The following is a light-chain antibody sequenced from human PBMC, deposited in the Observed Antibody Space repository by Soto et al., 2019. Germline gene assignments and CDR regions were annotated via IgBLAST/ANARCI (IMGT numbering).Light chain of an antibody. V-gene: IGKV3-15*01. Sequence: EIVMTQSPATLSVSPGERATLSCRARQSVSSNLAWYQQKPGQAPRLLIYGASTRATAIPARFSGSGSGTEFTLPISSLQSEDFAVYYCQQSNNWPPWTFGQGTKVEIK. CDR2: GAS. CDR1: QSVSSN. CDR3: QQSNNWPPWT. J-gene: IGKJ1*01.